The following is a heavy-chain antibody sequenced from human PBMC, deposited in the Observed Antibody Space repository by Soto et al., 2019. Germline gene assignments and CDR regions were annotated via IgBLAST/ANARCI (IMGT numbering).Heavy chain of an antibody. V-gene: IGHV3-33*01. CDR3: ARDLAAAALYYFAF. J-gene: IGHJ4*02. Sequence: GGSLRLSCAASGFTFSDSGMHWVRQAPGKGLEWVAGIWSDGSNKDYADSVKGRFTISRDNSKNTLFLQMNSLRAEDTAVYYCARDLAAAALYYFAFWGLGTLVTVSS. D-gene: IGHD6-13*01. CDR1: GFTFSDSG. CDR2: IWSDGSNK.